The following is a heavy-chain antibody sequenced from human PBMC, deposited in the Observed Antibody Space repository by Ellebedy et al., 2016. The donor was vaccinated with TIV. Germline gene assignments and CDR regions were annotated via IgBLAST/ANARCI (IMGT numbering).Heavy chain of an antibody. CDR3: ARDNWRVPGRGWFNP. Sequence: GGSLRLXCAASGFTFSDYYMSWIRQAPGKGLEWVSYISSSGSTIYYADSVKGRFTISRDNAKNSLYLQMNSLRAEDTAVYYCARDNWRVPGRGWFNPWGQGTLVTVSS. D-gene: IGHD3-3*01. CDR2: ISSSGSTI. J-gene: IGHJ5*02. V-gene: IGHV3-11*01. CDR1: GFTFSDYY.